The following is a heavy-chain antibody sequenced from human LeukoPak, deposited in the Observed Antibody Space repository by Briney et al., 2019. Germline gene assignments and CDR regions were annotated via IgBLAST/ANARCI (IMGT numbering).Heavy chain of an antibody. D-gene: IGHD3-22*01. Sequence: GGSLRLSCAASGFTFSSYALSWVRQAPGKGLEWVSSVSGSGGYTYYAGSVKGRFTISRDNSKNTLYLQMNSLRAEDTAIYYCAKDRPNYYDSSGHYYRRDGDYWGQGTLVTVSS. J-gene: IGHJ4*02. CDR1: GFTFSSYA. V-gene: IGHV3-23*01. CDR2: VSGSGGYT. CDR3: AKDRPNYYDSSGHYYRRDGDY.